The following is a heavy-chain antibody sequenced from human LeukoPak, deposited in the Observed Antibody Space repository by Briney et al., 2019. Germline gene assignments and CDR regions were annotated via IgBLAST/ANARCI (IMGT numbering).Heavy chain of an antibody. D-gene: IGHD3-10*01. J-gene: IGHJ4*02. Sequence: PGGSLRLSCGASGFTFSSYSMNWVRQAPGKGLEWVSSISSSSTYIYYADSVKGRFTISRDNAKNSLYLQMNSLRAEDTAVYYCARVREAAAFDYWGQETLVTVSS. CDR2: ISSSSTYI. CDR1: GFTFSSYS. V-gene: IGHV3-21*01. CDR3: ARVREAAAFDY.